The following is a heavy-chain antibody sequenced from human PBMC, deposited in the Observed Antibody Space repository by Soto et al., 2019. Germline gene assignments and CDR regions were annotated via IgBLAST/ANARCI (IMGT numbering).Heavy chain of an antibody. J-gene: IGHJ4*02. CDR1: GYTFTRYG. D-gene: IGHD5-18*01. CDR3: ARTGTATKPTWIKLWFDHTGKDYFDY. CDR2: ISAYNGNT. V-gene: IGHV1-18*04. Sequence: SVKVSCRSSGYTFTRYGMSWVRYSPGRGRAWMVWISAYNGNTNYAQKLQGRVTMTTDTSTSAAYMELRSLRADDTAVYYCARTGTATKPTWIKLWFDHTGKDYFDYWGKGTLVTVSS.